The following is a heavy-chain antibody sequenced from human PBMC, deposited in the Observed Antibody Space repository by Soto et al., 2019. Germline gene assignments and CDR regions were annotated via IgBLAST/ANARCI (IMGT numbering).Heavy chain of an antibody. CDR3: AKDRLYAAAGTLVDY. CDR2: ISGSGGST. V-gene: IGHV3-23*01. Sequence: GGSPRLSCAASGFTFSSAAMSRVPQAPGKGLEWVSAISGSGGSTYYADSVKGRFTISRDNSKNTLYLQMNSLRAEDTAVYYCAKDRLYAAAGTLVDYWGQGTLVTVSS. J-gene: IGHJ4*02. CDR1: GFTFSSAA. D-gene: IGHD6-13*01.